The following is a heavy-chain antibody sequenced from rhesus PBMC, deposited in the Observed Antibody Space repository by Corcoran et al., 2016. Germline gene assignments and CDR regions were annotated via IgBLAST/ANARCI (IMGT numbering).Heavy chain of an antibody. V-gene: IGHV3S18*01. D-gene: IGHD1-44*01. CDR1: GFTFMDYY. Sequence: EVQLVESGGGLAKPGGSLRLSWAVSGFTFMDYYMHWVPQAPGKGLEWVSGICYTGGSTYYADSVEGRFTISRENAKNTLYLQMDSLRAEDTAVYYCARGIVDYFDYWGQGVLVTVSS. CDR3: ARGIVDYFDY. J-gene: IGHJ4*01. CDR2: ICYTGGST.